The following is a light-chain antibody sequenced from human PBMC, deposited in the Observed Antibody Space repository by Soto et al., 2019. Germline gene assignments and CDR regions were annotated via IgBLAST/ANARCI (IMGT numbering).Light chain of an antibody. J-gene: IGKJ5*01. CDR2: GAS. CDR1: QSVAKD. CDR3: QQYNKWPQT. V-gene: IGKV3-15*01. Sequence: EIVMTQSPVILSVSPGERVTLSCRASQSVAKDLAWYQHKSGQTPRLLIHGASTRATGIPARFSGVGSGTEFTLTISSLQSEDFAVYYCQQYNKWPQTFGQGTRLEI.